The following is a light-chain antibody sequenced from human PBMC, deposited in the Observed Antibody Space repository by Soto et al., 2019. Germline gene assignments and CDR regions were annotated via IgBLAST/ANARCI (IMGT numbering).Light chain of an antibody. J-gene: IGKJ4*01. Sequence: DIPLTQSPSFLSASVGDRVTITCRASQGISSYLAWYQQKPGKAPKLLIYAASTLQSGVTSRFSGSGSGTEFTLTISSLQPEDFATYYCQQLNSYPLTFGGGTKVEIK. CDR2: AAS. V-gene: IGKV1-9*01. CDR3: QQLNSYPLT. CDR1: QGISSY.